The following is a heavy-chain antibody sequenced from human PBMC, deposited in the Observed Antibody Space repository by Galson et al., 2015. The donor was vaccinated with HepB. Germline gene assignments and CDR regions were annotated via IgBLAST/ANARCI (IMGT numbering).Heavy chain of an antibody. CDR3: AWSITRTTADYYYYGMDV. V-gene: IGHV1-18*04. CDR2: ISAYNGNT. J-gene: IGHJ6*02. D-gene: IGHD1-20*01. Sequence: SVKVSCKASGYTFTSYGISWVRQAPGQGLEWMGWISAYNGNTNYAQKLQGRVTMTTDTSTSTAYMELRSLRSDDTAVYYCAWSITRTTADYYYYGMDVWGQGTTVTVSS. CDR1: GYTFTSYG.